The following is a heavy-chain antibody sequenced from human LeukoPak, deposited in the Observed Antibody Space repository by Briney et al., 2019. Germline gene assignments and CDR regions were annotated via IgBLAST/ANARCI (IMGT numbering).Heavy chain of an antibody. J-gene: IGHJ4*02. CDR2: IKQDGSER. CDR1: GVTFSSLW. Sequence: GGSLRLSCVVSGVTFSSLWMSWVRQAPGKGLEWVANIKQDGSERYYVDSVKGRFTISRDNAKNSVFLQMNSLRAEDTAVYYCARDPNLYSGTYDTYWGQGTLVTVSS. V-gene: IGHV3-7*03. CDR3: ARDPNLYSGTYDTY. D-gene: IGHD1-26*01.